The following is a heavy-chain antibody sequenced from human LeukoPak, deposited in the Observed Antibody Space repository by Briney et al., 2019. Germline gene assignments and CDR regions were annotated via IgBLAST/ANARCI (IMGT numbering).Heavy chain of an antibody. D-gene: IGHD3-10*01. CDR1: GGSVSNYY. V-gene: IGHV4-59*08. J-gene: IGHJ4*02. CDR2: IYYTET. Sequence: SETLSLTCTVSGGSVSNYYWSWIRQSPGKGLEWIGYIYYTETSYNPSLKSRVTISADTSKNQFSLKLYSVTAADTAVYYCARADTCYYGSNYFDYWGQGTLVTVSS. CDR3: ARADTCYYGSNYFDY.